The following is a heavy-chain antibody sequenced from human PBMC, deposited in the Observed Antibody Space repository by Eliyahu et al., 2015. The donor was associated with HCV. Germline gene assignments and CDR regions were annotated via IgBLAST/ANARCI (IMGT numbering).Heavy chain of an antibody. Sequence: QVQLQQWGAGLLKPSETLSLXCAVYGGSFSGYYWSWIRQPPGKGLEWIGEINHSGSTNYNPSLKSRVTISVDTSKNQFSLKLSSVTAADTAVYYCARGRGLRYFDWLDDAFDIWGQGTMVTVSS. J-gene: IGHJ3*02. CDR3: ARGRGLRYFDWLDDAFDI. D-gene: IGHD3-9*01. CDR2: INHSGST. CDR1: GGSFSGYY. V-gene: IGHV4-34*01.